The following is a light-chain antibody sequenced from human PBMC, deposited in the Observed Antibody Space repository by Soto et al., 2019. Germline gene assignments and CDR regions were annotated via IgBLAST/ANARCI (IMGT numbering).Light chain of an antibody. CDR2: GNS. J-gene: IGLJ2*01. V-gene: IGLV1-40*01. CDR1: SSNIGAGYD. CDR3: QSYDSSLSGVV. Sequence: QSVLTQPPSVSGAPGQRVTISCTGSSSNIGAGYDVHWYQQLPGTAPKLLIYGNSNRPSGVPDRFSGSKSGTSASLAITGLQAEDEADYYCQSYDSSLSGVVFGVVTKLTVL.